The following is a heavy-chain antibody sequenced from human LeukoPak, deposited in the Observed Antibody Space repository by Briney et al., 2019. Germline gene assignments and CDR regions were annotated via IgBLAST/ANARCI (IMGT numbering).Heavy chain of an antibody. J-gene: IGHJ4*02. D-gene: IGHD5-12*01. Sequence: SVKVSCKASGGTFSSYAISWVRQAPGQGLEWMGGIIPIFGTANYAQKFQGRVTITTDESTSTAYMELSSLRSGDTAVYYCARGYRGYDFDYWGQGTLATVSS. V-gene: IGHV1-69*05. CDR3: ARGYRGYDFDY. CDR1: GGTFSSYA. CDR2: IIPIFGTA.